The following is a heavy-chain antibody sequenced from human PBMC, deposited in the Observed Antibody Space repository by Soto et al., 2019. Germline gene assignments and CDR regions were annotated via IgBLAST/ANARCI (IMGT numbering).Heavy chain of an antibody. CDR3: ARVDTGVVPAAKNYYYYGMDV. Sequence: QVQLQESGPGLVKPSQTLSLTCTVSGGSISSGGYYWSWIRQHPGKGLEWIGYIYYSGSTYYNPSLKSRVTISVDTSKNQFSLKLSSVTAADTAVYYCARVDTGVVPAAKNYYYYGMDVWGQGTTVTVSS. CDR1: GGSISSGGYY. V-gene: IGHV4-31*03. D-gene: IGHD2-2*01. J-gene: IGHJ6*02. CDR2: IYYSGST.